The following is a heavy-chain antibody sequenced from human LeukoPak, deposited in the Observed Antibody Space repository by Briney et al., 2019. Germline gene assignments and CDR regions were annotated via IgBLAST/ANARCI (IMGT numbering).Heavy chain of an antibody. V-gene: IGHV3-7*01. J-gene: IGHJ4*02. Sequence: GGSLRLSCAASGFTFSSSWMTWVRQAPGKGLEWVANIKQDGGEQYYVDSVKGRFTISRDNTKNSLFLQMDSLRAEDTAMYYCARDIQVRGQWLYWGQGTLVTVSS. CDR3: ARDIQVRGQWLY. D-gene: IGHD6-19*01. CDR2: IKQDGGEQ. CDR1: GFTFSSSW.